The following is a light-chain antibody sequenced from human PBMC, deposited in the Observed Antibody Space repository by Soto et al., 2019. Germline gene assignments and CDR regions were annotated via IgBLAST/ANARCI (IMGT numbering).Light chain of an antibody. V-gene: IGKV3-15*01. CDR3: QQYNRWSSIT. J-gene: IGKJ5*01. CDR1: QNIFNR. CDR2: GAS. Sequence: EIVMTQSPATLSVSPGERATLSCRASQNIFNRVGWYQQKPGQAPRPLIYGASTRATDVPARFSGSGSGTEFTLTISSLQSEDFAVYYCQQYNRWSSITFGQGTRLEIK.